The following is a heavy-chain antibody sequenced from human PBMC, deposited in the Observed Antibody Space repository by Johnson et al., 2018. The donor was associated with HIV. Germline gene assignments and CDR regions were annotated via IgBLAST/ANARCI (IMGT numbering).Heavy chain of an antibody. V-gene: IGHV3-7*01. CDR1: GFTVSSNY. Sequence: VQLVESGGGLIQPGGSLRLSCAASGFTVSSNYMSWVRQAPGKGLEWVANIKQDGSEKFYVDSVKGRFTISRDNAEKSLYLQMNSLRAEDTAVYYCARANYYHNWGQGTMVTVSS. J-gene: IGHJ3*02. D-gene: IGHD3-10*01. CDR3: ARANYYHN. CDR2: IKQDGSEK.